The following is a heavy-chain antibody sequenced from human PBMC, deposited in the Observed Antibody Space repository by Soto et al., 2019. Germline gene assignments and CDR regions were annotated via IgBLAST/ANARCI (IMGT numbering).Heavy chain of an antibody. CDR3: ARDRVATIRGYYYYGMDV. Sequence: PSETLSLTCTVSGGSVSSGSYYWSWILHPPGKGLEWIGYIYYSGSTNYNPSLKSRVTISVDTSKNQFSLKLSSVTAADTAVYYCARDRVATIRGYYYYGMDVWGQRTTVTVSS. CDR2: IYYSGST. J-gene: IGHJ6*02. V-gene: IGHV4-61*01. CDR1: GGSVSSGSYY. D-gene: IGHD5-12*01.